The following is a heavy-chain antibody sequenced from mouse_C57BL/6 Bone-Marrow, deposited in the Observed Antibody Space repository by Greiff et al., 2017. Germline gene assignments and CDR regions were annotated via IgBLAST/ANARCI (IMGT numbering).Heavy chain of an antibody. Sequence: EVKLVESGGGLVQPGGSLSLSCAASGFTFTDYYMSWVRQPPGKALEWLGFIRNKANGYTTEYSASVKGRFTISRDNSQSIRYLQMNALRAEDIATYFCARDSTTVVALDYWGQGTTLTVSA. CDR3: ARDSTTVVALDY. D-gene: IGHD1-1*01. CDR1: GFTFTDYY. CDR2: IRNKANGYTT. V-gene: IGHV7-3*01. J-gene: IGHJ2*01.